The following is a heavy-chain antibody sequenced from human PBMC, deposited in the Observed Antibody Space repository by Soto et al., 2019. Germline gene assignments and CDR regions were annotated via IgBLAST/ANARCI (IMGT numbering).Heavy chain of an antibody. CDR2: INPNSGGT. Sequence: YYMHWVRQAPGQGLEWMGWINPNSGGTNYAQKFQGRVTMTRDTSISTAYMELSRLRSDDTAVYYCASSPYYYDSSGPFDYWGQGTLVTVSS. J-gene: IGHJ4*02. CDR1: YY. CDR3: ASSPYYYDSSGPFDY. V-gene: IGHV1-2*02. D-gene: IGHD3-22*01.